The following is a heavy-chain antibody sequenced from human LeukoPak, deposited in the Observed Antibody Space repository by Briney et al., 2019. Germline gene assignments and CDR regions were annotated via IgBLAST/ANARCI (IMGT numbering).Heavy chain of an antibody. CDR2: IGTAGDT. D-gene: IGHD3-22*01. J-gene: IGHJ3*02. V-gene: IGHV3-13*01. CDR1: GFTFSSYD. CDR3: ARARASYDRRDDAFDI. Sequence: GGSLRLSCAASGFTFSSYDMHWVRQATGKGLEWVSAIGTAGDTYYPGSVKGRFTISRENAKNSLYLQMNSLRAGDTAVYYCARARASYDRRDDAFDIWGQGTMVTVSS.